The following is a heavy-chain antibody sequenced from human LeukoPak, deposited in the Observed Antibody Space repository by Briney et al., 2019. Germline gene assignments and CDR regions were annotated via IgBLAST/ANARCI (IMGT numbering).Heavy chain of an antibody. CDR3: ARDRSSSTPYYMDV. D-gene: IGHD6-13*01. CDR2: ISSSSSTI. J-gene: IGHJ6*03. V-gene: IGHV3-48*01. Sequence: PGGSLRLSCAASGFTFSSYSMNWVRQAPGKGLEWVSYISSSSSTIYYADSVKGRFTISRDNAKNSLYLRMNSLRAEDTAVYYCARDRSSSTPYYMDVWGKGTTVTVSS. CDR1: GFTFSSYS.